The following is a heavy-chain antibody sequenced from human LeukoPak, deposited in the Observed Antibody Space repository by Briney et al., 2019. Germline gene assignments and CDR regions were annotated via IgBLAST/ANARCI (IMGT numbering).Heavy chain of an antibody. CDR3: ARAYCDSSGYEIAFDI. Sequence: ASVKVSCKASGYTFTSYGISWVRQAPGQGLEWMGWISAYNGNTNYAQKLQGRVTMTTDTSTSTAYMELRSLRSDDTAVYYCARAYCDSSGYEIAFDIWGQGTMVTVSS. J-gene: IGHJ3*02. CDR2: ISAYNGNT. V-gene: IGHV1-18*01. D-gene: IGHD3-22*01. CDR1: GYTFTSYG.